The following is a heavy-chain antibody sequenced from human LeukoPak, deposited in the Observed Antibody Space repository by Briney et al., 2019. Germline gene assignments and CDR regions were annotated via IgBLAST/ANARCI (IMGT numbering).Heavy chain of an antibody. CDR2: IYTSGST. CDR3: GAPGELSHFDY. V-gene: IGHV4-4*07. D-gene: IGHD3-10*01. CDR1: GDSISPYY. J-gene: IGHJ4*02. Sequence: SETLSLTCTVSGDSISPYYWTWIRQPAGKGLEWIGRIYTSGSTNYNPSLKSRVTMSVDTSKNQFSLKLSSVTAADTAVYYCGAPGELSHFDYWGQGTLVTVSS.